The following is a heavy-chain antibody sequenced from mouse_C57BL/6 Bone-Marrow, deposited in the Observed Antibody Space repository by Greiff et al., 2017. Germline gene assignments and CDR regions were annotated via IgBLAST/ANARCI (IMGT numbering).Heavy chain of an antibody. CDR2: ISGGGGNT. Sequence: EVKVVDSGGGLVKPGGSLKLSCAASGFTFSSYTMSWVRQTPEKRLEWVATISGGGGNTYYPDSVKGRFTISRDNAKNTLYLQMSSLRSEDTALYYCARPHYYGSSPFAYWGQGTLVTVSA. CDR3: ARPHYYGSSPFAY. CDR1: GFTFSSYT. D-gene: IGHD1-1*01. V-gene: IGHV5-9*01. J-gene: IGHJ3*01.